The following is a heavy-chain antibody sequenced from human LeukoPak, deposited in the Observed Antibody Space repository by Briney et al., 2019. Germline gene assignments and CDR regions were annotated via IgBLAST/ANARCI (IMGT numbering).Heavy chain of an antibody. V-gene: IGHV3-13*01. Sequence: GGSLRLSCAASGFTFIDYDMHWVRQVMGKGLEWASAIGIRGDTHYSGSVKGRFTISRENAESSLYLQMNSLRAEDTAVYYCARGGIQVSGIDEFDYWGQGTLVTVSS. CDR3: ARGGIQVSGIDEFDY. J-gene: IGHJ4*02. CDR1: GFTFIDYD. D-gene: IGHD6-19*01. CDR2: IGIRGDT.